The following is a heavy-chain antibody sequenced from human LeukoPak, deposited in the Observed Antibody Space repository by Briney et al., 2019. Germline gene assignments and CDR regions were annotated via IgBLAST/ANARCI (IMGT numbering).Heavy chain of an antibody. J-gene: IGHJ4*02. CDR1: GFTFSSYG. D-gene: IGHD1-26*01. V-gene: IGHV3-23*01. CDR2: ISGSGGST. CDR3: AKGVGAFHFDY. Sequence: GGSLRLSRAASGFTFSSYGMSWVRQAPGKGLEWVSAISGSGGSTYYADSVKGRFTISRDNSKNTLYLQMNSLRAEDTAVYYCAKGVGAFHFDYWGQGTLVTVSS.